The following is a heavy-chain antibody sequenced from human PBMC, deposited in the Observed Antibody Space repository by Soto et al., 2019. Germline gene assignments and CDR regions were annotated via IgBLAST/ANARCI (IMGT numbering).Heavy chain of an antibody. V-gene: IGHV3-11*01. CDR2: MTFSGNTG. CDR1: GFTFSDSY. Sequence: LRLSCAASGFTFSDSYMSWIRQAPGKGLEWISYMTFSGNTGYYADSLKGRFTISRDNAKNSLYLQMNRLRAEDTAVYYCARVSWREKYGMDVWGQGTTATVS. CDR3: ARVSWREKYGMDV. J-gene: IGHJ6*02.